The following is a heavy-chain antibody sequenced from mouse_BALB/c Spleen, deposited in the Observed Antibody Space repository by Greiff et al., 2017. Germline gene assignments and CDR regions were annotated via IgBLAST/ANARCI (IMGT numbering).Heavy chain of an antibody. CDR3: ARGIYDGYSYAMDY. CDR2: INPYNGDT. V-gene: IGHV1-20*02. CDR1: GYSFTGYF. Sequence: EVQLQQSGPELVKPGASVKISCKASGYSFTGYFMNWVMQSHGKSLEWIGRINPYNGDTFYNQKFKGKATLTVDKSSSTAHMELRSLASEDSAVYYCARGIYDGYSYAMDYWGQGTSVTVSS. D-gene: IGHD2-3*01. J-gene: IGHJ4*01.